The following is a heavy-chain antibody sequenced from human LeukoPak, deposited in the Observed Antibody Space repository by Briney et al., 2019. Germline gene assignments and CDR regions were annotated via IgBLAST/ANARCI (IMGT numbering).Heavy chain of an antibody. CDR2: IYPGDSDT. CDR1: GSNFTSYW. CDR3: PRLDDFWSDPYQTYYMDV. J-gene: IGHJ6*03. D-gene: IGHD3-3*01. V-gene: IGHV5-51*01. Sequence: GASLQISCKGSGSNFTSYWIGWVRPLPGKALEWMGIIYPGDSDTRYSPSFQGQVTISADKPISTAYLQWSSLKASDTAMYYCPRLDDFWSDPYQTYYMDVWGQGTTVPVSS.